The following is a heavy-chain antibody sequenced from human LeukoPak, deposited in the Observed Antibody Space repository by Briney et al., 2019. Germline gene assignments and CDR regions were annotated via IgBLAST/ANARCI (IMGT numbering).Heavy chain of an antibody. CDR2: IYHSGST. V-gene: IGHV4-38-2*02. J-gene: IGHJ3*02. CDR1: GYSISSGYY. Sequence: PSETLSLTCTVSGYSISSGYYWGWIRQPPGKGLEWIGSIYHSGSTYYNPSLKSRVTISVDTSKNQFSLKLSSVTAADTAVYYCAREYYPDAFDIWGQGTMVTVSS. CDR3: AREYYPDAFDI. D-gene: IGHD3-10*01.